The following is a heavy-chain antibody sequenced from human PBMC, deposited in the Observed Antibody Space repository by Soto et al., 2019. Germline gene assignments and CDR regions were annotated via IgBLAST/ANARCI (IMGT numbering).Heavy chain of an antibody. CDR1: GGSISSYY. V-gene: IGHV4-59*05. CDR2: IYYSGST. CDR3: ARLRDGYDGDY. J-gene: IGHJ4*02. Sequence: SETLSLTCTVSGGSISSYYWSWIRQPPGKGLEWIGSIYYSGSTYYNPSLKSRVTISVDTSKNQFSLKLSSVTAADTAVYYCARLRDGYDGDYWGQGTLVTVSS. D-gene: IGHD5-12*01.